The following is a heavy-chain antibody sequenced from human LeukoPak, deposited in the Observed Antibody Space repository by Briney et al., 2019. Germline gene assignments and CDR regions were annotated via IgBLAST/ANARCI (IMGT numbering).Heavy chain of an antibody. J-gene: IGHJ4*02. V-gene: IGHV3-48*03. CDR2: ISSSGSTI. CDR1: GFTFSSYE. D-gene: IGHD2-15*01. CDR3: ARVSPCSGGSCSPLGSFDY. Sequence: GGALRLSCAASGFTFSSYEMNWVRQAPGKGLEGVSYISSSGSTIYYADSVKGRFTISRDNAKNSLYLQMNSLRAEDTAVYYCARVSPCSGGSCSPLGSFDYWGQGTLVTVSP.